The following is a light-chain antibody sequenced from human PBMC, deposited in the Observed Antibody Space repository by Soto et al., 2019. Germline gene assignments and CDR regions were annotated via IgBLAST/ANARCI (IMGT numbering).Light chain of an antibody. CDR1: QDINSY. V-gene: IGKV1D-16*01. CDR3: QQYNIYPLT. CDR2: AAS. J-gene: IGKJ4*01. Sequence: DVQMTQSPSSLSASVGDRVTITCRASQDINSYLAWYQQKPGNAPKSLIYAASSLQTGVPSRFSGSESGTDFTHTISNLQPEDYATYLCQQYNIYPLTFGGGTKVEIK.